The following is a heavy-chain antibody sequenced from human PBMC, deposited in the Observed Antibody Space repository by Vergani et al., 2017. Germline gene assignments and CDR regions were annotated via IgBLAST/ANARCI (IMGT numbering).Heavy chain of an antibody. J-gene: IGHJ4*02. CDR3: ARDLSYSTAWPFFDS. CDR2: ISYDGTNK. Sequence: QVQLVESGGGVVQPGRSLRLSCAASGFTFGDHGIHWVRRAPGKGLEWVALISYDGTNKYYTKSVRGRFTISRDSSKTLYLQMDSLRVEDTAMYFCARDLSYSTAWPFFDSRGQGTLVTVSS. V-gene: IGHV3-30-3*01. D-gene: IGHD4-11*01. CDR1: GFTFGDHG.